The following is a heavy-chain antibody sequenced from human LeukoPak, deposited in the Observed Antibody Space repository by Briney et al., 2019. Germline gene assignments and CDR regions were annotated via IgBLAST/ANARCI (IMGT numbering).Heavy chain of an antibody. CDR3: ARVPIVVVPAAIGYYYYYGMDV. Sequence: SETLSLTCTVSGGSISSYYWSWIRQPPGNGLEWIGYIYYSGSTNYNPSLKSRVTISVDTSKNQFSLKLSSVTAADTAVYYCARVPIVVVPAAIGYYYYYGMDVWGQGTTVTVSS. CDR2: IYYSGST. CDR1: GGSISSYY. V-gene: IGHV4-59*08. D-gene: IGHD2-2*01. J-gene: IGHJ6*02.